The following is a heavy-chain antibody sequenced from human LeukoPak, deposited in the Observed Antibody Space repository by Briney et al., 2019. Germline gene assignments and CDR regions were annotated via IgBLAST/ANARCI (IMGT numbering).Heavy chain of an antibody. CDR1: GFTFSSYA. CDR2: ISYDGSNK. Sequence: GGSLRLSCAASGFTFSSYAMHWVRQAPGKGLEWVAVISYDGSNKYYADSVKGRFTISRDNSKNTLYLQMNSLRAEGTAVYYCARAHSSSHNWFDPWGQGTLVTVSS. J-gene: IGHJ5*02. CDR3: ARAHSSSHNWFDP. V-gene: IGHV3-30*01. D-gene: IGHD6-13*01.